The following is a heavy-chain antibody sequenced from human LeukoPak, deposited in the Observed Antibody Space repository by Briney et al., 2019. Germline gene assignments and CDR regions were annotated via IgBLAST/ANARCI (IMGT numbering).Heavy chain of an antibody. CDR2: MNPNSGNT. Sequence: ASVKVSCKASGHTFTSYDINWVRQATGQGLEWMGWMNPNSGNTGYARKFQGRVTMTRNTSISTAYMELSSLRSEDTAVYYCARERTPYYYMDVWGKGTTVTVSS. CDR1: GHTFTSYD. J-gene: IGHJ6*03. D-gene: IGHD2-2*01. CDR3: ARERTPYYYMDV. V-gene: IGHV1-8*01.